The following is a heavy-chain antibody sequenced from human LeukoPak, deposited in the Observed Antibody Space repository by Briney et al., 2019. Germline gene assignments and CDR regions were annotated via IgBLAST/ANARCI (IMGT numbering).Heavy chain of an antibody. J-gene: IGHJ4*02. CDR1: GGSLSSYY. CDR3: ARSSSGYYYRLEYYFDY. D-gene: IGHD3-22*01. V-gene: IGHV4-59*01. Sequence: SETLSLTCTVSGGSLSSYYWSWIRQPPGKGLEWIGYIYYSGSTNYNPSLKSRVTISVDTSKNQFSLKLSSVTAADTAVYYCARSSSGYYYRLEYYFDYWGQGTLVTVSS. CDR2: IYYSGST.